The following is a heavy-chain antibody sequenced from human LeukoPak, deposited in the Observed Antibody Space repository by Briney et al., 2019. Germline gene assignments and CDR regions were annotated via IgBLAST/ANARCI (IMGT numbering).Heavy chain of an antibody. J-gene: IGHJ3*02. CDR2: ISGSGDST. CDR1: GFTFSSYA. V-gene: IGHV3-23*01. D-gene: IGHD5-24*01. Sequence: GGSLRLSCAASGFTFSSYAMNWVRQAPGKGLEWVSGISGSGDSTHYADSVKGRFTISRDNAKNTLYLQMNSLRAEDTAVYYCARDYNWGSDAFDIWGHGTMVTVSS. CDR3: ARDYNWGSDAFDI.